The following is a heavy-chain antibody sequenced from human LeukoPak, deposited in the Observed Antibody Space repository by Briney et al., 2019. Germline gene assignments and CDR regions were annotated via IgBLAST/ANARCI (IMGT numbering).Heavy chain of an antibody. J-gene: IGHJ4*02. CDR3: ARDSSEYDILTGYLDY. CDR1: GFTFSSHW. Sequence: GGSLRLSCAASGFTFSSHWMHWVRQAPGKGLVWVSCVNGDGTSTTYADSVKGRFIISRDNARNTVYLQMNSLRAEDTALYYCARDSSEYDILTGYLDYWGQGTLVTVSS. CDR2: VNGDGTST. D-gene: IGHD3-9*01. V-gene: IGHV3-74*01.